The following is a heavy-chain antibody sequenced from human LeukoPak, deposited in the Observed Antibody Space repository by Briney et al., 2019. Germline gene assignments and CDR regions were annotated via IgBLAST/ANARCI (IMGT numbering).Heavy chain of an antibody. CDR2: ISAYNGNT. J-gene: IGHJ5*02. CDR3: ARAQRGYYDFWSGSAYSNWFDP. Sequence: GASVKVSCKASGYTFTSYGISWVQQAPGQGLEWMGWISAYNGNTNYAQKLQGRVTMTTDTSTSTAYMELRSLRSDDTAVYYCARAQRGYYDFWSGSAYSNWFDPWGQGTLVTVTS. V-gene: IGHV1-18*01. CDR1: GYTFTSYG. D-gene: IGHD3-3*01.